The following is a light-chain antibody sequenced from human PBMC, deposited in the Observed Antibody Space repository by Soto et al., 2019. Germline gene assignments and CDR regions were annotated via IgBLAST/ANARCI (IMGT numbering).Light chain of an antibody. CDR3: QQRSNWPWT. Sequence: DSQMTQSPSYVSASVGDRVTITCRASHGVSNWVAWYQQKEGKAPKLLIYGASTLESDVPARFSGSGSGTDFTLTISSLEPEDFAVYYCQQRSNWPWTFGQGTKVDIK. J-gene: IGKJ1*01. V-gene: IGKV1-12*01. CDR1: HGVSNW. CDR2: GAS.